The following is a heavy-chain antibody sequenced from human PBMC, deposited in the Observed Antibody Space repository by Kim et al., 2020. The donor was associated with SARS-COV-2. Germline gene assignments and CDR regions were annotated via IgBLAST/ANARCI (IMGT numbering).Heavy chain of an antibody. CDR3: AKNPRAATTVDY. Sequence: YADTVKSRFTISRDKSKNTLYLQMNSLKADATALYYCAKNPRAATTVDYWGQGTLVTVSS. D-gene: IGHD6-25*01. J-gene: IGHJ4*02. V-gene: IGHV3-23*01.